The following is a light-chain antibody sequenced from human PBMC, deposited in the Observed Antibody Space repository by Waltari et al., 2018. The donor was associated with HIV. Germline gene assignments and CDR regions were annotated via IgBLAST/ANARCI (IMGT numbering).Light chain of an antibody. Sequence: QSALTQPASVSGSPGQSITISCTGTRSDVGGYTLVSWYQQHPGKAPKLMIYEVSKRPSGVSNRFSGSKSGNTASLTISGLQAEDEADYYCCSYAGSSYVFGGGTKLTVL. CDR3: CSYAGSSYV. CDR1: RSDVGGYTL. J-gene: IGLJ2*01. CDR2: EVS. V-gene: IGLV2-23*02.